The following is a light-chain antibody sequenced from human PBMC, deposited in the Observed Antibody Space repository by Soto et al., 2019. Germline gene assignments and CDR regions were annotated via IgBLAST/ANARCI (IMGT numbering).Light chain of an antibody. CDR3: CSYAGSYPYVV. Sequence: QSALTQPRAVSGSPGQSVTISCTGTSSDVGGYNYVSWYQQHPGNAPKLMIYDVSKRPSGVPDRFSGSKSGNTASLTISGLQADDEADYYRCSYAGSYPYVVFGGGTQLTVL. CDR1: SSDVGGYNY. J-gene: IGLJ2*01. V-gene: IGLV2-11*01. CDR2: DVS.